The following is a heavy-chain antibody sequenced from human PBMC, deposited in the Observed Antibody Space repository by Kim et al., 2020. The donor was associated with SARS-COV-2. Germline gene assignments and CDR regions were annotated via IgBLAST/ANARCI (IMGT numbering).Heavy chain of an antibody. CDR1: GGSFSGYY. J-gene: IGHJ3*02. D-gene: IGHD3-22*01. V-gene: IGHV4-34*01. Sequence: SETLSLTCAVYGGSFSGYYWSWIRQPPGKGLEWIGEINHSGSTNYNPSLKSRVTISVDTSKNQFSLKLSSVTAADTAVYYCARGLPGGYYDSSGYYRDAFDSWGQGTMVTVSS. CDR3: ARGLPGGYYDSSGYYRDAFDS. CDR2: INHSGST.